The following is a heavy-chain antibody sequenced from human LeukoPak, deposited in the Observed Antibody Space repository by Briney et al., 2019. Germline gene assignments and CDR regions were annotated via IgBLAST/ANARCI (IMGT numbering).Heavy chain of an antibody. CDR1: GYTFTSYG. J-gene: IGHJ5*02. CDR3: ARVFITMVRGADWFDP. V-gene: IGHV1-18*01. D-gene: IGHD3-10*01. CDR2: ISAYNGNT. Sequence: ASVKVSCKASGYTFTSYGISWVRQAPGQGLEWMGWISAYNGNTNYAQKLQGRVTMTTDTSTSTAYMELRSLRSDDTAVYYCARVFITMVRGADWFDPWGQGTLVTVSS.